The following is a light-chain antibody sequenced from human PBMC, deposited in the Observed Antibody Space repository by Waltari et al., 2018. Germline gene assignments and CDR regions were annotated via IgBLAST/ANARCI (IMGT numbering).Light chain of an antibody. CDR2: GAS. CDR3: QQYNNWPPET. CDR1: QSVSSN. Sequence: EIVMTQSPATLSVSPGERATLACRASQSVSSNLDWYQQKPGQAPRLLIYGASTRATGIPARFSGSGSGTEFTLTISSLQSEDFAVYYGQQYNNWPPETFGQGTKLEIK. J-gene: IGKJ2*01. V-gene: IGKV3-15*01.